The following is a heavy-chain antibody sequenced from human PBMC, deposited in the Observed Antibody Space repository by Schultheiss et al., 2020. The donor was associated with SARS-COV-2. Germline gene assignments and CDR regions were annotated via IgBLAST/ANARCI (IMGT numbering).Heavy chain of an antibody. CDR2: TYYTGNT. J-gene: IGHJ4*02. CDR3: VRHDGAAAGVRPYYSDF. D-gene: IGHD6-13*01. V-gene: IGHV4-39*01. Sequence: SETLSLTCTVSGDSITTSGFYWGWIRQPPGKGLEWIGTTYYTGNTFYSPSLEGRVTVSADTSKNQFSLKLKSVTAADTAIYYCVRHDGAAAGVRPYYSDFWGQGTLVTVSS. CDR1: GDSITTSGFY.